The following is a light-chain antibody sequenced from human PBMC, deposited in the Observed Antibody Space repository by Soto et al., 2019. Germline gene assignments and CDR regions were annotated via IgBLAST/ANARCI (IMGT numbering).Light chain of an antibody. CDR2: DVS. V-gene: IGLV2-14*01. CDR1: SSDVGGHNS. CDR3: SSYTSSSTLV. Sequence: QSVLTQPASVSGSPGQSITISCTGTSSDVGGHNSVAWYQHNPGKAPKLMIYDVSNRPSGVSSRFYGSKSGNTASLSISGLQAEEEADYYCSSYTSSSTLVFGTGTKVTVL. J-gene: IGLJ1*01.